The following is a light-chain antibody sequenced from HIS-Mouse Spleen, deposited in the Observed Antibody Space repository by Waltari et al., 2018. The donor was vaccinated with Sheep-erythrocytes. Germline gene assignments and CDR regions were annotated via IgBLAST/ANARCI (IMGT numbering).Light chain of an antibody. Sequence: QSALTQPRSVSGSPGQSVTISCTGTSSDVGGYNYVSWYQQHPGKAPKLMIYDVSKRPSGVPDRFPGSKSGNTASLTISGLQAEDEADYYCCSYAGSYNHVFATGTKVTV. CDR2: DVS. V-gene: IGLV2-11*01. CDR1: SSDVGGYNY. CDR3: CSYAGSYNHV. J-gene: IGLJ1*01.